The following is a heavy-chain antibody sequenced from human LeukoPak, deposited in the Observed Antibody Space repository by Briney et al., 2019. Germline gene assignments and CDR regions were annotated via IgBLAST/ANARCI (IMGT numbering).Heavy chain of an antibody. CDR2: IYYSGST. Sequence: SETLSLTCTVSGGSISSSSYYWTWIRQPPGEELEWIGYIYYSGSTNYNPSLKSRLTISVDTFKNQFSLKLSSVTAADTAVYYCARVLGELSFGSLFTSRFDPWGQGTLVTVSS. CDR1: GGSISSSSYY. D-gene: IGHD3-16*02. CDR3: ARVLGELSFGSLFTSRFDP. J-gene: IGHJ5*02. V-gene: IGHV4-61*01.